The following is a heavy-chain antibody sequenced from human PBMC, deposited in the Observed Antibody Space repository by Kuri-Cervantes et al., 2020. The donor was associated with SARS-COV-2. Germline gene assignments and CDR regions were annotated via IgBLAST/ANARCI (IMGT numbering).Heavy chain of an antibody. CDR3: ARETLGPYYYDSSGYQNDAFDI. CDR1: GFTFSSYA. D-gene: IGHD3-22*01. CDR2: ISSNGGST. J-gene: IGHJ3*02. V-gene: IGHV3-64D*08. Sequence: GESLKISCSASGFTFSSYAMHWVRQAPGKGLECVSAISSNGGSTYYADSVKGRFTISRDNSKNTLYLQMSSLRAEDTAVYYCARETLGPYYYDSSGYQNDAFDIWGQGTMVTVSS.